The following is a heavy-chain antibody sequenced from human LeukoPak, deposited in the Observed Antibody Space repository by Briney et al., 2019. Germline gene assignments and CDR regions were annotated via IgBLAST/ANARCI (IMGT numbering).Heavy chain of an antibody. Sequence: ASVTVSCKASGYTFTSYDINWVRQATGQGLEWMGWMNPSTGNAGYAQKFQGRVTMTRNTSISTAYMELSSLRSDDTAVYYCARFLSSAVSNLGQGTLATVSS. CDR2: MNPSTGNA. J-gene: IGHJ4*02. D-gene: IGHD3-22*01. CDR1: GYTFTSYD. V-gene: IGHV1-8*01. CDR3: ARFLSSAVSN.